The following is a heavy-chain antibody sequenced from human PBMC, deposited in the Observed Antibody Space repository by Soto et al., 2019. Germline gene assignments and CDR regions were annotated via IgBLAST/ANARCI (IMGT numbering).Heavy chain of an antibody. CDR2: IGYNGRNV. CDR1: GFMFSSYG. V-gene: IGHV3-33*06. D-gene: IGHD3-22*01. J-gene: IGHJ4*02. CDR3: AKDYYDSRGYPGSVEF. Sequence: GGSLRLSCTASGFMFSSYGMHWVRQAPGKGLEWVAVIGYNGRNVYYTDSAKGRFTISRDNSKNTLDLQMNSLRAEDTAIYYCAKDYYDSRGYPGSVEFWGQGTPVTVSS.